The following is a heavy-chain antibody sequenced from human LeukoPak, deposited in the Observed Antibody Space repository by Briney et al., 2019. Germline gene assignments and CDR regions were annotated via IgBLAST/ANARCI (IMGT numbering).Heavy chain of an antibody. D-gene: IGHD6-13*01. V-gene: IGHV7-4-1*02. J-gene: IGHJ4*02. CDR2: INTNTGNP. CDR3: ARGRVAESSSWSTDFDY. Sequence: ASVKVSCKASGYTFTSYAMNWVRQAPGQGLKWMGWINTNTGNPTYAQGFTGRFVFSLDTSVSTAYLQISSLKAEDTAVYYCARGRVAESSSWSTDFDYWGQGTLVTVSS. CDR1: GYTFTSYA.